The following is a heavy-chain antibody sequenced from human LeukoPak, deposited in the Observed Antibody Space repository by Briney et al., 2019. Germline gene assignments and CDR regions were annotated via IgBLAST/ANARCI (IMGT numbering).Heavy chain of an antibody. Sequence: GASVKISCKATGYTFTNFYMHWVRQAPGQGLEWMGIINPSGGSTIYAQKFQGRVTMTRDMSTSTADMELSSLISEDTAVYYCAREIAVAGTRGHDYWGQGTLVTVSS. CDR3: AREIAVAGTRGHDY. CDR2: INPSGGST. D-gene: IGHD6-19*01. J-gene: IGHJ4*02. CDR1: GYTFTNFY. V-gene: IGHV1-46*01.